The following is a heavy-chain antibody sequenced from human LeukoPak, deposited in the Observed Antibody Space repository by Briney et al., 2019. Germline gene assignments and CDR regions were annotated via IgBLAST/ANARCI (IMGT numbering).Heavy chain of an antibody. D-gene: IGHD2-2*03. CDR2: IYYSGST. CDR3: ARHGSTDYLDN. J-gene: IGHJ4*02. CDR1: GGSISSTTSY. V-gene: IGHV4-39*01. Sequence: PSETLSLTCAVSGGSISSTTSYWGWIRQPPGKGLEWIGRIYYSGSTFYNPSLKSRVTISVDTSKNRFSLRLTSVTAADTAVYYCARHGSTDYLDNWGQGTLVTVSS.